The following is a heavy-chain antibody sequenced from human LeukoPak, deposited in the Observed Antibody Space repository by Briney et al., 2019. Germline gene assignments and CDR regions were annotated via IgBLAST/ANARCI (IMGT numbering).Heavy chain of an antibody. CDR3: ARSTVQSYYYYMDV. CDR2: ISYDGSNK. D-gene: IGHD4-11*01. CDR1: GFTFSSYA. V-gene: IGHV3-30-3*01. Sequence: GGSLRLSCAASGFTFSSYAMHWVRQAPGKGLEWVAVISYDGSNKYYADSVKGRFTISRDNSKNTLYLQMNSLRAEDTAVYYCARSTVQSYYYYMDVWGKGTTVTVSS. J-gene: IGHJ6*03.